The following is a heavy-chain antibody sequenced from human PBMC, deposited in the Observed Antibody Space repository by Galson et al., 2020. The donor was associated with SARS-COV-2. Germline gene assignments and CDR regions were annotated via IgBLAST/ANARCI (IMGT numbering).Heavy chain of an antibody. J-gene: IGHJ4*02. Sequence: SETLSLTCTVPGGSISTYYRSWIRQPPGKGMEWLGHIYHSGSTNYNHSLKSRVTISVDTSKNQFSLKLSSVTAADTAVYYCARSGLSSGWSSTTFDYWGQGTLVTVSS. CDR3: ARSGLSSGWSSTTFDY. V-gene: IGHV4-59*08. D-gene: IGHD6-19*01. CDR1: GGSISTYY. CDR2: IYHSGST.